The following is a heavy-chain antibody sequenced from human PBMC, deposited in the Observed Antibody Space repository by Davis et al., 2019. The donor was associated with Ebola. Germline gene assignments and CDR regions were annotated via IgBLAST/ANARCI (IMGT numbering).Heavy chain of an antibody. J-gene: IGHJ6*03. CDR3: ARDLRYDSSGYDYYFYMDV. CDR1: GGSISRGGSY. V-gene: IGHV4-31*03. Sequence: PSETLSLTCTVSGGSISRGGSYWTWIPQHPGQGLEWIGYIYYSGSTYYKPSRKSRVTISLDTSKNQFSLNLYSVTAADTAVYYCARDLRYDSSGYDYYFYMDVWGKGTTVTVSS. CDR2: IYYSGST. D-gene: IGHD3-22*01.